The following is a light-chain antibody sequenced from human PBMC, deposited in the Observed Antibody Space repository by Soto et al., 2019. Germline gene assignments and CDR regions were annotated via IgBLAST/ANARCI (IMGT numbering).Light chain of an antibody. CDR3: QQYHNWPWT. Sequence: EIVMTQSPATLSVSPGERATLSCRASQSVYSNLAWYKQKPGQAPRLLIFGASTEAAGISARFSGSGSGTEFTLTISSLQSEDFAVYYCQQYHNWPWTFGQGTKGAIK. CDR1: QSVYSN. J-gene: IGKJ1*01. CDR2: GAS. V-gene: IGKV3-15*01.